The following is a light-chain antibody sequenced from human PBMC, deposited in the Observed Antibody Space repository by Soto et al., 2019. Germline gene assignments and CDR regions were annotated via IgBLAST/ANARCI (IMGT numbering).Light chain of an antibody. J-gene: IGLJ1*01. V-gene: IGLV2-14*01. CDR3: SSFTSSHTYV. Sequence: QSALTQPASVSGSPGQSITISCTGTSSDVGGYNFVSWYQQHPDKAPKFMIYEVTNRPSGVSNRFSGYNSGNTASLTISGLQAEDEADYYCSSFTSSHTYVFGTGTKVTVL. CDR1: SSDVGGYNF. CDR2: EVT.